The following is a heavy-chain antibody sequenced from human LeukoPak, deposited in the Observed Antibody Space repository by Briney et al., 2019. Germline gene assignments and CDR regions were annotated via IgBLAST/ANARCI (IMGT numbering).Heavy chain of an antibody. CDR3: ARVPRSYYYYYYMDV. J-gene: IGHJ6*03. V-gene: IGHV4-34*01. CDR2: INHSGST. Sequence: SETLSLTCAVYGGSFSGYYWSWIRQPPGKGLEWIGEINHSGSTNYNPSLKSRVTISVDTSKNQFSLKPSSVTAADTAVYYCARVPRSYYYYYYMDVWGKGTTVTVSS. CDR1: GGSFSGYY.